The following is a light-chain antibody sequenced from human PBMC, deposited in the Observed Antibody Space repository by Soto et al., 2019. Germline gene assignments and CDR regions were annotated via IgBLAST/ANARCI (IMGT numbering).Light chain of an antibody. CDR1: SSNVGKNT. CDR2: NSN. J-gene: IGLJ1*01. V-gene: IGLV1-44*01. Sequence: QSVLTQSPSASGTPGQTVTISCFGSSSNVGKNTVNWYQQVSGAAPNLLIFNSNQRPSGVPDRFSGSKSDTSASLAISRVEAGDEADYYCQVWDSSSDHPFVFGTGTKLTVL. CDR3: QVWDSSSDHPFV.